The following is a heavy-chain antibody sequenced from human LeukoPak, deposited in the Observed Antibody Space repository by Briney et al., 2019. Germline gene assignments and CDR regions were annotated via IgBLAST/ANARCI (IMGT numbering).Heavy chain of an antibody. CDR3: ATERSGGTWFDP. Sequence: ASVKVSCKASGYTFTTYHMHWVRQAPGQGLEWVGMIDTSDGNTNYAQKFLDRVTMTRDTSTSTVYMELSGLRSYVTAVYYCATERSGGTWFDPWGQGTLVTVSS. J-gene: IGHJ5*02. D-gene: IGHD2-15*01. V-gene: IGHV1-46*01. CDR1: GYTFTTYH. CDR2: IDTSDGNT.